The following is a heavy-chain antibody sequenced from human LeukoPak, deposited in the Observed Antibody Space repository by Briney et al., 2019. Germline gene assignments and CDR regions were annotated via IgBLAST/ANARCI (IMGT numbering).Heavy chain of an antibody. CDR2: IRFDATIK. J-gene: IGHJ6*03. V-gene: IGHV3-30*02. CDR1: GFRFSDYG. Sequence: GGSLRLTCAASGFRFSDYGIHWVRQAPGKGLEWVAFIRFDATIKYYTDSVKGRFTISRDNSKNTVYFQMNSLRPEDTAVYYCARADYYFFMDVWGKGTTVTVSS. CDR3: ARADYYFFMDV. D-gene: IGHD6-19*01.